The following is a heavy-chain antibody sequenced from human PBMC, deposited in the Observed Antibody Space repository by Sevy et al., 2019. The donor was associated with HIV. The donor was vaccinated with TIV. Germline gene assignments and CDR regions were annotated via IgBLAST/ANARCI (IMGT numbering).Heavy chain of an antibody. V-gene: IGHV3-7*01. CDR1: GFTFSRFW. CDR2: IKQDGNEK. D-gene: IGHD3-10*01. J-gene: IGHJ4*02. Sequence: GGSLRLSCAASGFTFSRFWMSWVRQAPGKGLEWVANIKQDGNEKYYVDSVKGRFTISRDNAKNSLYLQMNSLRAEDTAVYYCARENYYGSGSPLDYWGQGTLVTVSS. CDR3: ARENYYGSGSPLDY.